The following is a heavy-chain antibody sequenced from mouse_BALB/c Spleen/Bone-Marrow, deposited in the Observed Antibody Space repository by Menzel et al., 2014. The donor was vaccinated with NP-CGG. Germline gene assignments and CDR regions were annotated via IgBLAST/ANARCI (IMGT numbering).Heavy chain of an antibody. CDR2: ISSGSSTI. V-gene: IGHV5-17*02. CDR1: GFTFSSFG. CDR3: ARDEDYAMDY. J-gene: IGHJ4*01. Sequence: EVHLVESGGGLVQPGGSRKLSCAASGFTFSSFGMHWVRQAPEKGLEWVAYISSGSSTIYYADTVKGRFTNSRDNPKNTLFLQMTSLRSEDTAMYYCARDEDYAMDYWGQGTSVTVSS.